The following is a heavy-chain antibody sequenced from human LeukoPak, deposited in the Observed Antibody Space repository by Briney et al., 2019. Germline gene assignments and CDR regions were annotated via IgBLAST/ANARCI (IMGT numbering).Heavy chain of an antibody. V-gene: IGHV4-39*01. CDR1: GGSISSSGFY. J-gene: IGHJ3*02. CDR2: IYYSGST. CDR3: ARYGRRGLLDAFDI. D-gene: IGHD2-15*01. Sequence: SETLSLTCTVSGGSISSSGFYWGWIRQPPGKGLEWIGNIYYSGSTYYNPSLKSRVTISVDTSKNQFSLKLSSLTAADTAVYYCARYGRRGLLDAFDIWGQGTMVTVSS.